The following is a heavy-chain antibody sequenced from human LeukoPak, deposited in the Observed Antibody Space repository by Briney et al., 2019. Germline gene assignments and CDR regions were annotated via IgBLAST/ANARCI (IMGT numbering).Heavy chain of an antibody. Sequence: GSLRLSCAASGFTFSSYAMTWVRQAPGKGLEWVSAITGGGLHTYYADSVKGRFTVSRDNSKNTLYLQMNSLRAEDTAAYYCAKSLRNYVYWGQGTLVTVSS. D-gene: IGHD1-7*01. CDR2: ITGGGLHT. CDR3: AKSLRNYVY. J-gene: IGHJ4*02. V-gene: IGHV3-23*01. CDR1: GFTFSSYA.